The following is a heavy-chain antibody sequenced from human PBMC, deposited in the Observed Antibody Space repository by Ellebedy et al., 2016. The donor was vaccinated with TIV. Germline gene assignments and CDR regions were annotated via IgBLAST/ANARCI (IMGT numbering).Heavy chain of an antibody. Sequence: AASVKVSCKASGYTFTSYYMHLVRQASGQGLEWMGIINPSGGSTSYTQKFQGRVTMTRDKSTSTVYMELSSLRSEDTAVYYCAREGPSEIAVAGRGYFDYWGQGTLVTVSS. D-gene: IGHD6-19*01. CDR3: AREGPSEIAVAGRGYFDY. J-gene: IGHJ4*02. CDR1: GYTFTSYY. V-gene: IGHV1-46*01. CDR2: INPSGGST.